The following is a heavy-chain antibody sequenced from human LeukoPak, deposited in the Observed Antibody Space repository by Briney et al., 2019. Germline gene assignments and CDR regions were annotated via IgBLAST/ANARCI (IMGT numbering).Heavy chain of an antibody. J-gene: IGHJ3*02. CDR2: MSTSGGST. D-gene: IGHD3-22*01. Sequence: PGGSLRLSCAAAGFSFSSFAMSWVRQAQGKGLEWVSGMSTSGGSTYYADSVKGRFTISRDNSKNTLYVQMSSLRAEDTAEYYCAKSRGAINDVFDIWGQGTMVTVSA. CDR3: AKSRGAINDVFDI. CDR1: GFSFSSFA. V-gene: IGHV3-23*01.